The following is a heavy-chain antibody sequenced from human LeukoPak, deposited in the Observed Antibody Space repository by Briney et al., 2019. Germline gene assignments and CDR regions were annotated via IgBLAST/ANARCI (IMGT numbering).Heavy chain of an antibody. J-gene: IGHJ4*02. CDR1: GYTFTDYN. CDR2: INPNSGDT. Sequence: GASVKVSCKASGYTFTDYNIHWVRQAPGQGLEWMGWINPNSGDTKYPQKFQGRVTLTRDTSITTAYMDLSRLTSDDTAVYYCVRDVHYWTDDYWGQGTLVTVSS. D-gene: IGHD1-1*01. V-gene: IGHV1-2*02. CDR3: VRDVHYWTDDY.